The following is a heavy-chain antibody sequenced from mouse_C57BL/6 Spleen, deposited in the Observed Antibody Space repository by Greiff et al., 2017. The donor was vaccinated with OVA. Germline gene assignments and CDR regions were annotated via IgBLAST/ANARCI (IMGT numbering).Heavy chain of an antibody. Sequence: EVKLMESGGGLVKPGGSLKLSCAASGFTFSDYGMHWVRQAPEKGLEWVAYISSGSSTIYYADTVKGRFTISRDNAKNNLFLQMTSLRSEDTAMYYCARWGYGSRGYAMDYWGQGTSVTVSS. CDR1: GFTFSDYG. CDR2: ISSGSSTI. J-gene: IGHJ4*01. V-gene: IGHV5-17*01. D-gene: IGHD1-1*01. CDR3: ARWGYGSRGYAMDY.